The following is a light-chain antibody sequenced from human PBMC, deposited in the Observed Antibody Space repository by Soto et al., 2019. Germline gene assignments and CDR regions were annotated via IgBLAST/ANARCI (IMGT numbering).Light chain of an antibody. J-gene: IGLJ2*01. Sequence: QSALTQPASVSGSHGQSITISCTGTSSDVGNYNLVSWYQQHPGKAPKLMIYEVSERPSGVSNRFSGSKSGNTASLTISGLQAEDEADYYCCSYAGSSTLLFGGGTKLTVL. V-gene: IGLV2-23*02. CDR1: SSDVGNYNL. CDR3: CSYAGSSTLL. CDR2: EVS.